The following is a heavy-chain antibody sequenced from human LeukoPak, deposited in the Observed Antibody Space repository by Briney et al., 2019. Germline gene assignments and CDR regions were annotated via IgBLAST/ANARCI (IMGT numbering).Heavy chain of an antibody. D-gene: IGHD2-2*01. Sequence: GGSLRLSCAASGFTFSSYSMNWVRQAPGKGLEWVSYISSSSSTIYYADSVKGRFTISRDNAKNSLYLQMNSLRAEDTAVCYCARLCSSTSCYEAKPDYWGQGTLVTVSS. CDR2: ISSSSSTI. V-gene: IGHV3-48*01. CDR1: GFTFSSYS. CDR3: ARLCSSTSCYEAKPDY. J-gene: IGHJ4*02.